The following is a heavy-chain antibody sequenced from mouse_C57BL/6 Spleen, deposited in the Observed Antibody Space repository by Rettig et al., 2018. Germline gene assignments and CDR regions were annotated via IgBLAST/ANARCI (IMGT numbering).Heavy chain of an antibody. Sequence: QGLEWIARIYPGSGNTYYNEKFKGKATLTAEKSSSTAYMQLSSLTSEDSAVYFCAREYDGYPYAMDYWGQGTSVTVSS. CDR3: AREYDGYPYAMDY. J-gene: IGHJ4*01. V-gene: IGHV1-76*01. CDR2: IYPGSGNT. D-gene: IGHD2-3*01.